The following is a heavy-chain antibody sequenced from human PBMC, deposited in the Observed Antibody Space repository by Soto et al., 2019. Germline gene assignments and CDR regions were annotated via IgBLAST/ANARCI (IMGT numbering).Heavy chain of an antibody. CDR3: AHSSHDYGVHEAYYYGMDV. Sequence: QITLKESGPTLVKPTQTLTLTCTFSGFSLSTSGVGVGWIRQPPGKALEWFALIYWDDDKRYSPSLKSRLTSTKDPSKNHVVLTMTNMDPVDTAPYYCAHSSHDYGVHEAYYYGMDVWGQGTTVTVSS. J-gene: IGHJ6*02. V-gene: IGHV2-5*02. D-gene: IGHD4-17*01. CDR2: IYWDDDK. CDR1: GFSLSTSGVG.